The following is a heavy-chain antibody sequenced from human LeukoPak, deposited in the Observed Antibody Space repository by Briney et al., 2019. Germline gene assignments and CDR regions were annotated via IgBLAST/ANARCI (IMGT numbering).Heavy chain of an antibody. CDR1: GFTFSSYA. CDR3: AKSNYYYDSSGYLDY. CDR2: ISYDGSNK. Sequence: GGSLRLSCAASGFTFSSYAMHWVRQAPGKGLEWVAVISYDGSNKYYADSVKGRFTISRDISRNTLHLQMNSLRAEDTAVYYCAKSNYYYDSSGYLDYWGQGTLVTVSS. D-gene: IGHD3-22*01. V-gene: IGHV3-30-3*02. J-gene: IGHJ4*02.